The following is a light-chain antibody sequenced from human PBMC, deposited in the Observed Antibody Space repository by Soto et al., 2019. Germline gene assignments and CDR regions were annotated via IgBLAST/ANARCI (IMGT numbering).Light chain of an antibody. CDR1: QSVSTN. Sequence: EIVMTQSPAILSVSPGERATLSCRASQSVSTNLAWFQQKPGQTPRLLFNAASTRATGIPARFTGSGSGTEFILTISSLQSEDFAVYYCQQYDIWPPTFGQGTKVDIK. CDR3: QQYDIWPPT. V-gene: IGKV3-15*01. J-gene: IGKJ1*01. CDR2: AAS.